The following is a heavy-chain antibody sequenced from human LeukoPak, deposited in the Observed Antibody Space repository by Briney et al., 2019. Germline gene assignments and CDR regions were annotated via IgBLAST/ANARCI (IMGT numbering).Heavy chain of an antibody. J-gene: IGHJ4*02. V-gene: IGHV3-30-3*01. CDR2: ISYDGSNK. CDR1: GFTFSSYA. CDR3: ARDGSQYLEWLSYYFDY. D-gene: IGHD3-3*01. Sequence: GGSLRLSCAAPGFTFSSYAMHWVRQAPGKGLEWVAVISYDGSNKYYADSVKGRFTISRDNSKNTLYLQMNSLRAEDTAVYYCARDGSQYLEWLSYYFDYWGQGTLVTVSS.